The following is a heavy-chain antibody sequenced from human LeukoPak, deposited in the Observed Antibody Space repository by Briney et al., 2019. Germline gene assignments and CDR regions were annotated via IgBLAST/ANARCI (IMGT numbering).Heavy chain of an antibody. CDR1: GAFITNSHW. Sequence: SETLSLTCAVSGAFITNSHWWSWARQPPGKGLEWIGEIYHSGTTNYNPSLKSRITMSVDKSKDQFSLKLSSVTAADTAVYYCATYFYGEYGSYYFDYWGQGTLVTVSS. V-gene: IGHV4-4*02. CDR2: IYHSGTT. J-gene: IGHJ4*02. D-gene: IGHD4-17*01. CDR3: ATYFYGEYGSYYFDY.